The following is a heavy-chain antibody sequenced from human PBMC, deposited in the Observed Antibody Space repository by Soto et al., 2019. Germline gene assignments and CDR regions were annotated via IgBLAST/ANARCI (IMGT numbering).Heavy chain of an antibody. Sequence: SVKVSCKASGGTFNNYVLNWVRQAPGQGLEWVGGIIPSSQKTNYAQKFQGRLTITADANIVNMELISLRSDDTALFFCARRHVPSVHFLSFDYWGQGTRVTVPS. CDR2: IIPSSQKT. CDR3: ARRHVPSVHFLSFDY. D-gene: IGHD3-3*02. CDR1: GGTFNNYV. J-gene: IGHJ4*02. V-gene: IGHV1-69*13.